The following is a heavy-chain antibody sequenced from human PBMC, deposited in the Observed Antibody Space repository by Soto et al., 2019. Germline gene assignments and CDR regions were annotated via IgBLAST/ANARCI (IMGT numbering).Heavy chain of an antibody. CDR3: AKGSHFDY. CDR1: GFTFSSYA. Sequence: HPGGSLRLSCAASGFTFSSYAMSWVRQAPGKGLEWVSGINDGGIYTYYADSVKGRFTISRDNPKNTLYLQMNSLRAEDTAVYYCAKGSHFDYWGQGTLVTVSS. CDR2: INDGGIYT. J-gene: IGHJ4*02. V-gene: IGHV3-23*01.